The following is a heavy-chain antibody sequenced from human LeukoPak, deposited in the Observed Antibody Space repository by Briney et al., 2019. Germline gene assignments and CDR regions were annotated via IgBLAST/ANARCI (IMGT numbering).Heavy chain of an antibody. CDR2: IYSGGST. J-gene: IGHJ6*03. Sequence: GWAVRLSRPGSRFTVSRNHMSWVRPAPGKGVDGVSVIYSGGSTHYADSVRGRSTIPRDKSKNTLYLQMNSLRAEDTAVYYCARPGVTGYYYMDVWGKGTTVTVSS. CDR3: ARPGVTGYYYMDV. CDR1: RFTVSRNH. V-gene: IGHV3-53*01. D-gene: IGHD1-1*01.